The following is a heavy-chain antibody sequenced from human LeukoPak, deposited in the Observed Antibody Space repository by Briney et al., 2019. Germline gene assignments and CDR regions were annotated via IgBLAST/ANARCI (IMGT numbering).Heavy chain of an antibody. J-gene: IGHJ4*02. CDR2: ISGGGNT. CDR3: AKHESLVTPFDY. D-gene: IGHD4-11*01. V-gene: IGHV3-23*01. CDR1: GFTLRNYA. Sequence: PGGSLRLSCAASGFTLRNYAMNWVRQAPGKGLEWVSGISGGGNTYYADSVKGRFTISRDNSKSMLYLQMDSLRAEDTAVYYCAKHESLVTPFDYWGQGTLVTVSS.